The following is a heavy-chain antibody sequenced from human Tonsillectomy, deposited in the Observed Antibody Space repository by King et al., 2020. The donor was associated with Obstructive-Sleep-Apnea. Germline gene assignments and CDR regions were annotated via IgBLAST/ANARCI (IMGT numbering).Heavy chain of an antibody. V-gene: IGHV3-33*01. CDR2: IWFDGSEE. CDR1: GLTFSRYG. Sequence: VQLVESGGGVVQPGSSLRLSCAASGLTFSRYGMHWVRQAPGKGLEWVAVIWFDGSEEYYADIVKGRFTISRDNSKNTLYLQMNSLRAEDTAVYYCARDRVFAKSTENGPMAQWGQGTLGTASS. CDR3: ARDRVFAKSTENGPMAQ. D-gene: IGHD2-8*01. J-gene: IGHJ4*02.